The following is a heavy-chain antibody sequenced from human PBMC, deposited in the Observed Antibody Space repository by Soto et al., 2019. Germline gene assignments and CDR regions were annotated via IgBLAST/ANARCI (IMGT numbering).Heavy chain of an antibody. D-gene: IGHD5-12*01. CDR1: GFTFSSYG. Sequence: GGSLRLSCAASGFTFSSYGMHWVRQAPGKGLEWVAVIWYDGSNKYYADSVKGRFTISRDNSKNTLYLQMNSLRAEDTAVYYCAREGYSGYDYPSSYYYYGMDVWGQGTTVTVSS. CDR3: AREGYSGYDYPSSYYYYGMDV. V-gene: IGHV3-33*01. CDR2: IWYDGSNK. J-gene: IGHJ6*02.